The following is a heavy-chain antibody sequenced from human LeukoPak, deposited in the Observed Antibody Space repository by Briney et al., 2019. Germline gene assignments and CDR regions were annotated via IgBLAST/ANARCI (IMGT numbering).Heavy chain of an antibody. J-gene: IGHJ3*02. CDR3: ATAAAAGREEAFDI. CDR1: GYTLTELS. V-gene: IGHV1-24*01. Sequence: ASVKVSCKVSGYTLTELSMHWVRQAPGKGLEWMGGFDPEDGETIYAQKFQGRVTMTEDTSTDTAYMELSSLRSEDTAVYYCATAAAAGREEAFDIWGQGTMVTVSS. D-gene: IGHD6-13*01. CDR2: FDPEDGET.